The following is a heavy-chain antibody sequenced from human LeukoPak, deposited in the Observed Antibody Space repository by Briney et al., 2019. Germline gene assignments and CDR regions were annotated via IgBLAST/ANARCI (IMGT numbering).Heavy chain of an antibody. V-gene: IGHV3-53*01. Sequence: GGSLRLSCAASGFIVSSNYMTWVRQAPGEGLEWVSGIYSAGGTSYADSVKGRFAISRDNSENPLYLQMNSLRAGDTAVYYCLTLSSRTGPVGWGQGTLVTVSS. CDR1: GFIVSSNY. D-gene: IGHD1-26*01. CDR2: IYSAGGT. J-gene: IGHJ4*02. CDR3: LTLSSRTGPVG.